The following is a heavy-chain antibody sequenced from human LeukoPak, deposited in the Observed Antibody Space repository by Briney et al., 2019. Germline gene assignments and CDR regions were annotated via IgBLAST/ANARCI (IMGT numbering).Heavy chain of an antibody. D-gene: IGHD1-26*01. J-gene: IGHJ4*02. CDR1: GGSISSYY. V-gene: IGHV4-59*01. Sequence: SETLCLTCTVSGGSISSYYWSWIRQPPGKGLEWIGYIYYSGITNYNPSLKNRVTISVDTSKNQFSLELSSVTAADTAVYYCAREVGATHYWGQGALVTVSS. CDR2: IYYSGIT. CDR3: AREVGATHY.